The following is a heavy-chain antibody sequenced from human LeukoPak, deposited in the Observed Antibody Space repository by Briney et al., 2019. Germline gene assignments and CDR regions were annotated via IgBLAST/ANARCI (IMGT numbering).Heavy chain of an antibody. J-gene: IGHJ6*03. V-gene: IGHV3-53*01. D-gene: IGHD2-21*02. CDR2: IYSGGST. CDR3: ARVVGAAIYYMDV. Sequence: PGGSLRLSCAASGFTVSSNYMSWVRQAPGKGLEWVSVIYSGGSTYYADSVKGRFTISRDDSKNTLYLQMNSLRAGDTAVYYCARVVGAAIYYMDVWGKGTTVTVSS. CDR1: GFTVSSNY.